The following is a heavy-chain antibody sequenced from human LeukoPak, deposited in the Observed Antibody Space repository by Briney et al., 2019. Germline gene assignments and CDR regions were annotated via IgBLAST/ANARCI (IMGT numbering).Heavy chain of an antibody. V-gene: IGHV3-23*01. J-gene: IGHJ5*02. CDR2: ISGSGGST. CDR3: AKHREYSSLPPFDP. CDR1: GFTFSSYA. D-gene: IGHD6-6*01. Sequence: GGSLRLSCAASGFTFSSYAMSWVRQAPGKGLEWVSAISGSGGSTYYADSVKGRFTISRDNSKNTLYLQMSSLRAEDTAVYYCAKHREYSSLPPFDPWGQGTLVTVSS.